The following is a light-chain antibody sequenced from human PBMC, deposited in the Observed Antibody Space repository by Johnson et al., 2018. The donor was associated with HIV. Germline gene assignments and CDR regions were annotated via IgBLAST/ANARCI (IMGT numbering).Light chain of an antibody. CDR3: GTWDSSLNAYV. V-gene: IGLV1-51*01. CDR2: DNN. Sequence: QSLLTQPPSVSAAPGQKVTISCSGSSSNIGNNYVSWYQQLPGTAPKLLIYDNNKRPSGIPARFSGSKSGTSATLGITGLQTGDEADYYCGTWDSSLNAYVFGAATKVAVL. J-gene: IGLJ1*01. CDR1: SSNIGNNY.